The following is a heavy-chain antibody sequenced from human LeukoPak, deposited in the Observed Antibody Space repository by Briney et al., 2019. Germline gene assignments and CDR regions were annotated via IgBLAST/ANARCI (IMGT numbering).Heavy chain of an antibody. CDR3: ARGASPNDYGDYHYFDY. V-gene: IGHV1-69*05. D-gene: IGHD4-17*01. CDR2: IIPIFGTA. Sequence: PVKVSCKASGGTFSSYAISWVRQAPGQGLEWMGGIIPIFGTANYAQKFQGRVTITTDESTSTAYMELSSLRSEDTAVYYCARGASPNDYGDYHYFDYWGQGTLVTVSS. J-gene: IGHJ4*02. CDR1: GGTFSSYA.